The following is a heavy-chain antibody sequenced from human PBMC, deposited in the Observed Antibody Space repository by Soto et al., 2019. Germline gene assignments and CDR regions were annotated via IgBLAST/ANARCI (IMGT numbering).Heavy chain of an antibody. CDR3: AQALTTAFYDSSGYYLY. J-gene: IGHJ4*02. CDR2: IIPIFGTA. D-gene: IGHD3-22*01. Sequence: SGKVSCKASGGTFSSYAISWVRHAPGQGLEWMGGIIPIFGTANYAQKFQGRVTITADNSTSTAYMELSSLRSEDTAVYYCAQALTTAFYDSSGYYLYWGQGTMVTVSS. CDR1: GGTFSSYA. V-gene: IGHV1-69*06.